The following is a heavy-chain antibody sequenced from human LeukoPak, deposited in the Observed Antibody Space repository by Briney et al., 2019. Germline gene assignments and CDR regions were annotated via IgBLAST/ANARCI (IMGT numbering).Heavy chain of an antibody. CDR3: ARDGAAATEYAFDI. V-gene: IGHV3-21*01. J-gene: IGHJ3*02. CDR1: GFTFSSYS. CDR2: ISSSSSYI. D-gene: IGHD6-25*01. Sequence: GGSLRLSCAASGFTFSSYSMNWVRQAPGKGLEWVSSISSSSSYIYYADPVKGRFTISRDNAKNSLYLQMNSLRAEDTAVYYCARDGAAATEYAFDIWGQGTMVSVSS.